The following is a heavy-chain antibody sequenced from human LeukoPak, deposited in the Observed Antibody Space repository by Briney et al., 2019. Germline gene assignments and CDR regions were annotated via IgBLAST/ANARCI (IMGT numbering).Heavy chain of an antibody. D-gene: IGHD3-10*01. CDR1: GFTYSGYY. Sequence: ASVKVSCKASGFTYSGYYMHWVRQAPGQGLEWMAWISPNSGGTNYVQKFQGRVTVTRDTSISTDYMEISGLTSDDTALYYCAREPSGSGGYDYWGQGTLVTVSS. V-gene: IGHV1-2*02. J-gene: IGHJ4*02. CDR3: AREPSGSGGYDY. CDR2: ISPNSGGT.